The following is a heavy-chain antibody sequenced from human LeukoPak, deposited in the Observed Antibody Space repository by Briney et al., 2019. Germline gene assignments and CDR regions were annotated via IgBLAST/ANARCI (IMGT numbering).Heavy chain of an antibody. J-gene: IGHJ4*02. Sequence: ASVKVSCKASGNSFTSYYMHWARQAPGQGLEWMGIINPSGGSTSYAQKFQGRVTMTRDTSTSTVYMELSSLRSEDTAVYYCARASIAVAPMDYWGQGTLVTVSS. CDR1: GNSFTSYY. CDR3: ARASIAVAPMDY. CDR2: INPSGGST. V-gene: IGHV1-46*01. D-gene: IGHD6-19*01.